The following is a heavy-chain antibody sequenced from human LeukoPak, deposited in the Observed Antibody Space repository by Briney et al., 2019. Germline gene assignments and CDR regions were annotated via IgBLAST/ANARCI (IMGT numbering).Heavy chain of an antibody. J-gene: IGHJ2*01. V-gene: IGHV4-61*01. CDR2: IYYSGST. CDR1: GGSVRSGRDY. D-gene: IGHD3-22*01. Sequence: SETLSLTCGVSGGSVRSGRDYWSWIRQPPGKGLEWLGYIYYSGSTNYNPSLKSRGTISVDTSKNQFSLKLRSATAADTAVYYCARGCPNTHSDDSGYYWGPGPTYFDLWGRGALVTVSS. CDR3: ARGCPNTHSDDSGYYWGPGPTYFDL.